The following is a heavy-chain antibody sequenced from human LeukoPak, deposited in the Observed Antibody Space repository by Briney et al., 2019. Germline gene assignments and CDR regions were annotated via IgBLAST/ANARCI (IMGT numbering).Heavy chain of an antibody. Sequence: PSETLSLTCTVSGGSISSSSYYWGWIRQPPGKGLEWIGSIYYSGSTYYNPSLKSRVTISVDTSKNQFSLKLSSVTAADTAVYYCAGGPQWRYYYYMDVWGKGTTVTVSS. CDR1: GGSISSSSYY. CDR2: IYYSGST. J-gene: IGHJ6*03. D-gene: IGHD2-8*01. V-gene: IGHV4-39*01. CDR3: AGGPQWRYYYYMDV.